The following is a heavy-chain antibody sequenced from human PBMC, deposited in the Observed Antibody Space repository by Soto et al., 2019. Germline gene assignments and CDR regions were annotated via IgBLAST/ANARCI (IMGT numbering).Heavy chain of an antibody. V-gene: IGHV3-30-3*01. CDR1: GFTFSSYA. J-gene: IGHJ4*02. CDR3: ARGYSSSSAAFDF. CDR2: ISYDASNK. Sequence: QVQLVESGGGVVQPGRSLRLSCAASGFTFSSYAMHWVRQAPGKGLEWVAVISYDASNKYYAYSVKGRFTISRYNSNSTLYLEMTSLRAEDTVVYYCARGYSSSSAAFDFWGQGTLVTVSS. D-gene: IGHD6-19*01.